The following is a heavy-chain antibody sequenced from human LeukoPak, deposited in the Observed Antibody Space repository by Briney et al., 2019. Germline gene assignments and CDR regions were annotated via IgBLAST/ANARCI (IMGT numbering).Heavy chain of an antibody. CDR2: ISGSGGST. D-gene: IGHD6-13*01. J-gene: IGHJ6*03. Sequence: GGSLRLSCAASGFTFSSYAMSWVRQAPENGLEWVSAISGSGGSTYYADSVKGRFTISRDNSKNTLYLQMNSLRAEDTAVYYCAKGAAAAGTMYYYYYMDVWGKGTTVTVSS. V-gene: IGHV3-23*01. CDR1: GFTFSSYA. CDR3: AKGAAAAGTMYYYYYMDV.